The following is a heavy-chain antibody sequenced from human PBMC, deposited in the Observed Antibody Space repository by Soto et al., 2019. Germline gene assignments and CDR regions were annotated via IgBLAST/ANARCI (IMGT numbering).Heavy chain of an antibody. CDR3: ARETTEPEYYYGLDV. D-gene: IGHD3-10*01. Sequence: QVQLQESGPGLVRPSETLSLTCIVSGDSISSATYYWTWLRQSPGKGLEWIAHIYYSGRRIYNPSLKSRFAISVDTSNNQFSLDVMAGTADDPAVYFFARETTEPEYYYGLDVWGPGLTVVVSS. V-gene: IGHV4-61*01. CDR1: GDSISSATYY. J-gene: IGHJ6*02. CDR2: IYYSGRR.